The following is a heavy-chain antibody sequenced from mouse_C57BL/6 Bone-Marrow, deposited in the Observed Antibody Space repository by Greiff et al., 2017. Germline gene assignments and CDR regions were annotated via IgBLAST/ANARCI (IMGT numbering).Heavy chain of an antibody. CDR3: ARGHYYGSSFHYYAMDY. CDR1: GYSIASGYY. Sequence: VQLKESGPGLVKPSQSLSLTCSVTGYSIASGYYWNWIRQFPGNKLEWMGYISYDGSNNYNPSLKNRIPITRDTSKNQFFLKLNSVTTEDTATYYCARGHYYGSSFHYYAMDYWGQGTSVTVSS. J-gene: IGHJ4*01. V-gene: IGHV3-6*01. CDR2: ISYDGSN. D-gene: IGHD1-1*01.